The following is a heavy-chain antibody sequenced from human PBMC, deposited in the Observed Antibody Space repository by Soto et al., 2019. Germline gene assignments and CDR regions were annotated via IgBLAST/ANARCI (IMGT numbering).Heavy chain of an antibody. V-gene: IGHV1-69*12. CDR3: ARDKGRQQLGGNYYYGIDV. CDR1: GGTFGNSA. Sequence: QVQLVQSGAEVKKPGSSVTVSCKASGGTFGNSAISWVRQAPGQGLEWMGGISPIFPTPDYAQKFQGRVTIPAEESTSTAYKELTSLRSDDTAVYYCARDKGRQQLGGNYYYGIDVWGRGTTVTVSS. D-gene: IGHD3-3*02. CDR2: ISPIFPTP. J-gene: IGHJ6*02.